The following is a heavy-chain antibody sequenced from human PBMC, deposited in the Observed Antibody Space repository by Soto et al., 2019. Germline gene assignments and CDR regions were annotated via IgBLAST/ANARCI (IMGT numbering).Heavy chain of an antibody. D-gene: IGHD2-21*01. CDR3: ARLRASPIWWLLTNAFDI. Sequence: QVQLQQWGAGLLKPSETLSLTCAVYGGSFSGYYWSWIRQPPGKGLEWIGEINHSGSTNYNPSLTSRVTISVDTSMNQFSLKLSSVTAADTAVYYCARLRASPIWWLLTNAFDIWGQGTMVTVSS. CDR2: INHSGST. CDR1: GGSFSGYY. V-gene: IGHV4-34*01. J-gene: IGHJ3*02.